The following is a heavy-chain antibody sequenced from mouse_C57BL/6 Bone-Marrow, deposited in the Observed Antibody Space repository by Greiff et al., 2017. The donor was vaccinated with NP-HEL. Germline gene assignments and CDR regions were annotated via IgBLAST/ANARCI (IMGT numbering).Heavy chain of an antibody. Sequence: EVKVEESGGGLVQPGGSMKLSCAASGFTFSDAWMDWVRQSPEKGLEWVAEIRNKANNHATYYAESVKGRFTISRDDSKSSVYLQMNSLRAEDTGIYYCTRPITTVVATGYFDVWGTGTTVTVSS. CDR2: IRNKANNHAT. V-gene: IGHV6-6*01. CDR1: GFTFSDAW. J-gene: IGHJ1*03. CDR3: TRPITTVVATGYFDV. D-gene: IGHD1-1*01.